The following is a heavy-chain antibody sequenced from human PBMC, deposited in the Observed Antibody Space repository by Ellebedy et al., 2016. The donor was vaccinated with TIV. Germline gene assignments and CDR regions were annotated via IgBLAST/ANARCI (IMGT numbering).Heavy chain of an antibody. V-gene: IGHV3-66*01. D-gene: IGHD4-23*01. CDR1: GFSVSSNY. J-gene: IGHJ4*02. CDR2: IYGGDRT. CDR3: ARFDLLTVVTLDY. Sequence: GESLKISCAVSGFSVSSNYLTWVRQAPGEGLEWVSIIYGGDRTNYADPVKGRFTVSTDNSKNTLYLQMDSLTVEDTAVYFCARFDLLTVVTLDYWGQGILVTVSS.